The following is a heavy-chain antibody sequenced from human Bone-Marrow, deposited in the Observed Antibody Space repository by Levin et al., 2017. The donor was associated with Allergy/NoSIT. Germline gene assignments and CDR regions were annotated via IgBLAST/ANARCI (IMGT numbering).Heavy chain of an antibody. V-gene: IGHV3-23*01. CDR2: ISGSGGST. J-gene: IGHJ4*02. CDR1: GFTFSSYA. CDR3: ASNTYYDYIWGSYRYDFGVI. D-gene: IGHD3-16*02. Sequence: AGESLKISCAASGFTFSSYAMSWVRQAPGKGLEWVSAISGSGGSTYYADSVKGRFTISRDNSKNTLYLQMNSLRAEDTAVYYCASNTYYDYIWGSYRYDFGVIWGQGTLVTVSS.